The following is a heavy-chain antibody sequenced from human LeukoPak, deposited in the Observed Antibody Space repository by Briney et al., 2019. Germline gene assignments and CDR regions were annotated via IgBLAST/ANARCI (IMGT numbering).Heavy chain of an antibody. CDR3: ARVQWLVRGLDY. CDR1: GGSVTDYY. D-gene: IGHD6-19*01. CDR2: IYYTGT. J-gene: IGHJ4*02. Sequence: SETLSLTCTVSGGSVTDYYWSWIRQSPGKGLEWIGYIYYTGTSYNPSLKSRVTISVDTSKNQFSLKLSSVTAADTAVYYCARVQWLVRGLDYWGQGTLVTVSS. V-gene: IGHV4-59*02.